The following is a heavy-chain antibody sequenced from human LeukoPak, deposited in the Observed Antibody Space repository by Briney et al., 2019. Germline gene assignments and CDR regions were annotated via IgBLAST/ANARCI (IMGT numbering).Heavy chain of an antibody. V-gene: IGHV4-34*01. CDR2: IKHSGSS. CDR1: GFTFSKYG. Sequence: DPGGSLRLSCAATGFTFSKYGMSWLRQPPGKGLEWLREIKHSGSSNYNPSLTSRVTISVDTSKNHFSLKLSSVTAADTAVYYCARYYYGSGPLHYYYMDVWGKGTTVTVSS. CDR3: ARYYYGSGPLHYYYMDV. J-gene: IGHJ6*03. D-gene: IGHD3-10*01.